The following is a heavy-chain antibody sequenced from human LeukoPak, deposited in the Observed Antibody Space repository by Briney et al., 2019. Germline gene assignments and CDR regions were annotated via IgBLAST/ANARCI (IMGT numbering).Heavy chain of an antibody. D-gene: IGHD2-15*01. CDR3: VRGYSFGPYGMDV. V-gene: IGHV3-64D*09. CDR1: GFTFSSYE. J-gene: IGHJ6*02. Sequence: GGSLRLSCAASGFTFSSYEFNWVRQAPGKGLEYVSAISDSGGSTYYADSVKGRFTISRDNSKNTLYLQMSSLRAEDTAVYFCVRGYSFGPYGMDVWGQGTTVTVSS. CDR2: ISDSGGST.